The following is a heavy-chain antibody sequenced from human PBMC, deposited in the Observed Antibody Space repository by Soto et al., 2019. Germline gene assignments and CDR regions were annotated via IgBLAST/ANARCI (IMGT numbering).Heavy chain of an antibody. D-gene: IGHD3-10*01. CDR3: ARGTGAGFGEYYYYHYGMDV. Sequence: SETLSLTCAVYGGSFSGYYWSWIRQPPGKGLEWIGEINHSGSTNYNPSLKSRVTISVDTSKNQFSLKLSSVTAADTAVYYCARGTGAGFGEYYYYHYGMDVWGQGTTVTVSS. V-gene: IGHV4-34*01. CDR2: INHSGST. J-gene: IGHJ6*02. CDR1: GGSFSGYY.